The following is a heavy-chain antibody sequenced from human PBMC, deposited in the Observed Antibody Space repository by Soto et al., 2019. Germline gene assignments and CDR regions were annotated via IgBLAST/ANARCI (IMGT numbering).Heavy chain of an antibody. CDR3: ARQAGTTGTTAFDI. D-gene: IGHD1-1*01. V-gene: IGHV4-59*08. J-gene: IGHJ3*02. CDR2: IYYSGST. CDR1: GGSISSYY. Sequence: SETLSLTCTVSGGSISSYYWSWIRQPPGKGLEWIGYIYYSGSTNYNPSLKSRVTISVDTSKNQFSLKLSSVTAADTAVYYCARQAGTTGTTAFDIWGQGTMVTVSS.